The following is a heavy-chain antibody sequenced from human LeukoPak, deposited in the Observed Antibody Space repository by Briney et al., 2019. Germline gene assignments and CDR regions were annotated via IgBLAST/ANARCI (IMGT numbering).Heavy chain of an antibody. Sequence: GGSLRLSCAASGFTVSSNYMSWVRQAPGKGLEWVSVIYSGGSTYYADSVKGRFTISRDNSKNTLYLQMNSLRAEDTAVYYCARRFTMVRGVIIDDFAFDIWGQGTMVTVSS. J-gene: IGHJ3*02. CDR1: GFTVSSNY. D-gene: IGHD3-10*01. V-gene: IGHV3-66*04. CDR3: ARRFTMVRGVIIDDFAFDI. CDR2: IYSGGST.